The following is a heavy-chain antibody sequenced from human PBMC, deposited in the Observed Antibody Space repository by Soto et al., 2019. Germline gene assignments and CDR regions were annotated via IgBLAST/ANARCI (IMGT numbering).Heavy chain of an antibody. Sequence: EQLVQSGAEVKKPGYSVKVSCEASGGTFSTYSISWVRQAPGHGLEWMGEVISYFGTANNAQKFQGGVALTVDASTSTAYVELRSLRSEDTALYYCARVRISVRRRGGHYCEDGMDVWGQGNRVNVS. CDR2: VISYFGTA. CDR3: ARVRISVRRRGGHYCEDGMDV. J-gene: IGHJ6*02. V-gene: IGHV1-69*01. CDR1: GGTFSTYS. D-gene: IGHD3-10*01.